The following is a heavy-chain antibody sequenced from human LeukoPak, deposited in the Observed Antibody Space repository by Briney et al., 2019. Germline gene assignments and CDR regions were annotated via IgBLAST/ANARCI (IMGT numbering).Heavy chain of an antibody. Sequence: GGSLRLSCAASGFTFSDYYMSWVRQAPGKGLEWVSYISSNGTTIYYPGSVRGRFTISSDNAKNSLYLQMNSLRAEDTAVYYCARDPLGYSGYNYDDYWGQGTLVTVSS. D-gene: IGHD5-12*01. CDR3: ARDPLGYSGYNYDDY. CDR2: ISSNGTTI. V-gene: IGHV3-11*01. CDR1: GFTFSDYY. J-gene: IGHJ4*02.